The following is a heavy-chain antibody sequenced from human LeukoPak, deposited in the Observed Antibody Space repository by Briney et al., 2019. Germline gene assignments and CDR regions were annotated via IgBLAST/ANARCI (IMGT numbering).Heavy chain of an antibody. CDR1: GGTFSSYA. CDR2: IIPIFGTA. Sequence: PVKVSCKASGGTFSSYAISWVRQAPGQGLEWMGGIIPIFGTANYAQKFQGRVTITADESTSTAYMELSSLRSEDTAVYYCARTPSYYDSSEYGMDVWGQGTTVTVSS. CDR3: ARTPSYYDSSEYGMDV. D-gene: IGHD3-22*01. V-gene: IGHV1-69*13. J-gene: IGHJ6*02.